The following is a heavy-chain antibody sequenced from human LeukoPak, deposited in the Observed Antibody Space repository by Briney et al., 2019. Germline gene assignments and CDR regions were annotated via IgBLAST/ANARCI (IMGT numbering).Heavy chain of an antibody. CDR2: IYYSGST. J-gene: IGHJ4*02. CDR1: GGSISSYY. CDR3: ARGFEGDFWSGYYMPFDY. Sequence: PSETLSLTCTVSGGSISSYYWSWIRQPPGKGLEWIGYIYYSGSTNYNPSLKSRVTISVDTSKNQFSLKLSSVTAADTAVYYCARGFEGDFWSGYYMPFDYWGQGTLVTVSS. V-gene: IGHV4-59*01. D-gene: IGHD3-3*01.